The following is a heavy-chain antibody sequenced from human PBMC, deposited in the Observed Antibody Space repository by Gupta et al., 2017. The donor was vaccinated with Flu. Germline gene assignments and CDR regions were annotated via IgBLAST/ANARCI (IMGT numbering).Heavy chain of an antibody. Sequence: QMQLVESGGGVVQPGGSLRLACAASGIGFSNYGMYWVRQAPGKGLEGLTIISHDGSDTLSADSVKGRFTISRDSSRNMLYLQMNSLRTEDTAVYYCAKERDRRSSGYGMDVWCQGTTVTVS. V-gene: IGHV3-30*18. CDR2: ISHDGSDT. CDR1: GIGFSNYG. J-gene: IGHJ6*02. CDR3: AKERDRRSSGYGMDV. D-gene: IGHD6-13*01.